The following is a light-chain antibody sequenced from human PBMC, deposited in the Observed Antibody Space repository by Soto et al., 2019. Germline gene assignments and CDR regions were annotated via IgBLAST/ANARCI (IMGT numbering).Light chain of an antibody. Sequence: EIVMTQSPATLSVSPGERATLSCRASQSVSSNLAWYQQKPGQAPRLLIYGASTRATGIPARFSGSGSGTEFTRTISSLQSEDFAIYFCQQYNNWPPDRTFGQGTKVYIK. V-gene: IGKV3-15*01. CDR1: QSVSSN. CDR2: GAS. CDR3: QQYNNWPPDRT. J-gene: IGKJ1*01.